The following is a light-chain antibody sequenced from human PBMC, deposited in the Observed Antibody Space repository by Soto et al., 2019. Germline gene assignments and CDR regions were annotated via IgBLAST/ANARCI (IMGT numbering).Light chain of an antibody. CDR1: SSNIGNNY. CDR3: ATWDGSLPGEV. V-gene: IGLV1-51*01. J-gene: IGLJ2*01. CDR2: DNN. Sequence: QSVLTQSPSVSAAPGQKVTISYSGSSSNIGNNYVSWYQQLPGTAPKLLIYDNNKRPSGIPDRFSGSKSGTSGTLDITGLQTGDEADYYCATWDGSLPGEVLGGGTKLTVL.